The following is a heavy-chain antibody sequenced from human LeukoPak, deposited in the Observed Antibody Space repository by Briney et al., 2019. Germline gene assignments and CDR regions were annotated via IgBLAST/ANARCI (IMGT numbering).Heavy chain of an antibody. D-gene: IGHD1-26*01. Sequence: SETLSLTCTVSGGSISSYFWSWIRQPPGKGLEWIGYIYTSGSTNYNPSLKSRVTISEDTSKNQFSLKLRSVTTADTAVYYCARGGGLLPLDYWGQGTLVTVSS. J-gene: IGHJ4*02. CDR3: ARGGGLLPLDY. V-gene: IGHV4-4*09. CDR2: IYTSGST. CDR1: GGSISSYF.